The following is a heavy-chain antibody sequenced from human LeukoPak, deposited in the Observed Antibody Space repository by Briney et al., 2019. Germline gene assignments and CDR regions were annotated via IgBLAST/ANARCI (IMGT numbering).Heavy chain of an antibody. Sequence: NSSETLSLTCGVFGGSFSGYYWTCLRQPPGKGLEWIGQINHRGSSHYNPSLRSRVTISVDTSKTQFSLKLTSVTAADTAVYYCARDKFCSDTGSCNIGLFDFWGQGALVTVSS. CDR1: GGSFSGYY. CDR2: INHRGSS. V-gene: IGHV4-34*01. CDR3: ARDKFCSDTGSCNIGLFDF. J-gene: IGHJ4*02. D-gene: IGHD2-15*01.